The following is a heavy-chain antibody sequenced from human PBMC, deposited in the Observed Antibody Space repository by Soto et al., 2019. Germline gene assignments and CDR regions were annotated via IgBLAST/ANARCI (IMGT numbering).Heavy chain of an antibody. CDR3: ARFRSLPDSYGPPAGDY. D-gene: IGHD5-18*01. J-gene: IGHJ4*02. V-gene: IGHV5-10-1*01. CDR1: GYSFTSYW. CDR2: IDPSDSYT. Sequence: GEALKISCKGSGYSFTSYWISWVRQMPGKGLEWMGRIDPSDSYTNYSPSFQGHVTISADKSISTAYLQWSSLKASDTAMYYCARFRSLPDSYGPPAGDYWGQGTLVTVSS.